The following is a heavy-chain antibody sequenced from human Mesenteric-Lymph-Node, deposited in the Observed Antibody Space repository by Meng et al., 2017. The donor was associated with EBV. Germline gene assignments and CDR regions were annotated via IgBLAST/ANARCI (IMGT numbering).Heavy chain of an antibody. D-gene: IGHD3/OR15-3a*01. J-gene: IGHJ5*02. CDR3: VRSRGWTQVEWFDP. CDR1: GGSISTTNYY. Sequence: QLQLQEAGSRLVKPSETLPLPCTVSGGSISTTNYYWSWVRQPPGKGLEWLGGIYYSGITYYNPSLTSRVDLSVDTSKNRFSLKLFSLTTEDTAVYFCVRSRGWTQVEWFDPWGPGILVTVSS. CDR2: IYYSGIT. V-gene: IGHV4-39*01.